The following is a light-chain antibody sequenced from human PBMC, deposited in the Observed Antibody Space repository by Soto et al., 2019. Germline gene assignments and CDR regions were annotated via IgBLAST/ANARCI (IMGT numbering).Light chain of an antibody. CDR3: QQYNGYWT. CDR1: QSISGS. V-gene: IGKV1-5*03. J-gene: IGKJ1*01. CDR2: EAS. Sequence: DIQMTQYPSTLSASVGDRVTITCRASQSISGSLAWYQQKPGKAPKLLIYEASNLKSGVPSRFSGSGSGTDYTLTISSLQPDDSASYYCQQYNGYWTFGQGTRVEIK.